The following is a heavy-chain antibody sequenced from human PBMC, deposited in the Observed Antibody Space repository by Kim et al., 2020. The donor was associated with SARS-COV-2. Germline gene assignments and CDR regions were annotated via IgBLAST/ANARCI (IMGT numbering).Heavy chain of an antibody. Sequence: GGSLRLSCAASGFTFSSYGMHWVRQAPGKGLEWVAVIWYDGSNKYYEDSVKGRFTISCDNSKNTVYLQMNSLCAEVTGMWYCCRDRDGYSYGSVGMDVWG. CDR2: IWYDGSNK. CDR3: CRDRDGYSYGSVGMDV. D-gene: IGHD5-18*01. CDR1: GFTFSSYG. J-gene: IGHJ6*01. V-gene: IGHV3-33*01.